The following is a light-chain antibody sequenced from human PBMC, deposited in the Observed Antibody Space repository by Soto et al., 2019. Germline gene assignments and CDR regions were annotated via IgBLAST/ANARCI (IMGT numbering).Light chain of an antibody. CDR2: EVS. CDR1: SSDVGGYNY. CDR3: SSYTSSSTLV. Sequence: QSALTQPASVSGSPGQSITISCTGTSSDVGGYNYVSWYQQHPGKAPKLMIYEVSNRPSGVSNRFSGSKSGNTASLTISGVQAEGEAYYYCSSYTSSSTLVFGGGTKLTVL. J-gene: IGLJ2*01. V-gene: IGLV2-14*01.